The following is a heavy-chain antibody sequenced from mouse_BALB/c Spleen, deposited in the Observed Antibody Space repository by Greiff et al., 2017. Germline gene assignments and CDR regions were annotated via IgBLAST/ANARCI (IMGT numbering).Heavy chain of an antibody. D-gene: IGHD2-3*01. J-gene: IGHJ3*01. CDR2: ISTYYGDA. CDR1: GYTFTDYA. Sequence: QVQLQQSGAELVRPGVSVKISCKGSGYTFTDYAMNWVKQSHAKSLEWIGVISTYYGDASYNQKFKGKATMTVDKSSSTAYMELARLTSEDSAIYYCARWDGPWFAYWGQGTLVTVSA. CDR3: ARWDGPWFAY. V-gene: IGHV1S137*01.